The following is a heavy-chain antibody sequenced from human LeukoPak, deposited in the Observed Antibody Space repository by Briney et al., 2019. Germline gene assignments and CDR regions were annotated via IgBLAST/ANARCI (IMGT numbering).Heavy chain of an antibody. D-gene: IGHD2-15*01. CDR2: MNPNSGNT. CDR1: GYTFTSYD. CDR3: ARGMYCSGGNCYSYNNWFDP. Sequence: ASVKVSCKASGYTFTSYDINWVRPAIGQGLEWMGWMNPNSGNTGYAQKFQGRVTMTRNTSISTAYMELSSLRSEDTAVYYCARGMYCSGGNCYSYNNWFDPWGQGTLVTVSS. V-gene: IGHV1-8*01. J-gene: IGHJ5*02.